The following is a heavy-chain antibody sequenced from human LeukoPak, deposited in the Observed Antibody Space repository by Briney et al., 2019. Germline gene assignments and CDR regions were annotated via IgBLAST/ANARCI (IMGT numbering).Heavy chain of an antibody. D-gene: IGHD3-9*01. CDR2: INPNSGGT. Sequence: GASVKVSCKASGYTFTGYRMHWVRQVPGQGLEWMGWINPNSGGTNYAQKFQGRVTMTRDTSISTAYMELSRLRSDDTAVYYCARDQDYDILTGPTSLTDYWGQGTLVTVSS. CDR3: ARDQDYDILTGPTSLTDY. J-gene: IGHJ4*02. CDR1: GYTFTGYR. V-gene: IGHV1-2*02.